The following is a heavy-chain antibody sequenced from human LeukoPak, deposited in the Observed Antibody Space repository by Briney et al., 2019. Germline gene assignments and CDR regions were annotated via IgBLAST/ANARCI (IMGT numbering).Heavy chain of an antibody. CDR2: IIPIFGTA. J-gene: IGHJ1*01. CDR3: ARESRSYGDYVALQH. CDR1: GGTFSSYA. V-gene: IGHV1-69*13. D-gene: IGHD4-17*01. Sequence: ASVTVSCKASGGTFSSYAISWVRQAPGRGLEWMGGIIPIFGTANYAQKFQGRVTITADESTSTAYMELSSLRSEDTAVYYCARESRSYGDYVALQHWGQGTLVTVSS.